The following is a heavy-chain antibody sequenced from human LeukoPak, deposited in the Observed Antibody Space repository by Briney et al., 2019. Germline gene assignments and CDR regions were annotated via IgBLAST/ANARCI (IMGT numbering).Heavy chain of an antibody. J-gene: IGHJ4*02. CDR3: ARTRLSCDC. CDR1: GFTLRRYW. CDR2: INQDGSEK. Sequence: PGGSLRLSCAASGFTLRRYWMTWVPHAPGKGLESVASINQDGSEKKYVDSVKGRFTISRDNAENSLYLQMNSLRDEDTAVYYCARTRLSCDCWGQGTLVTVSS. V-gene: IGHV3-7*01.